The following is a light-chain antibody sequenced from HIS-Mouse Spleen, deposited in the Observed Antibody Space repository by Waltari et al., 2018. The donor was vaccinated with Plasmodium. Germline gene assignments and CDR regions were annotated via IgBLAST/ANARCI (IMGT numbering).Light chain of an antibody. V-gene: IGKV3-15*01. CDR2: GAS. J-gene: IGKJ3*01. Sequence: EIVMTQSPATLSVSPGERATPSCRASQSVSSNLAWYQQKPGQAPRLLLYGASTRATGIPARFSGSGSGTEFTLTISSLQSEDFAVYYCQQYNNWSFTFGPGTKVDIK. CDR1: QSVSSN. CDR3: QQYNNWSFT.